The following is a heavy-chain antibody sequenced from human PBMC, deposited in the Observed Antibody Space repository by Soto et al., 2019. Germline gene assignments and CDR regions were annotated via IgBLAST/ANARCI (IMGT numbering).Heavy chain of an antibody. Sequence: QVQLLQSGAEVKKPGASVKVSCKVSGHTLTELSMHWVRQAPGRGLEWMGGFDPEDGETIFAQKFQCRVTMTEDTSPDSTYLELISLRSEDTAVYYCAAGGTRWLHSPFDYWGQGTLVSISS. J-gene: IGHJ4*02. CDR3: AAGGTRWLHSPFDY. D-gene: IGHD1-1*01. CDR1: GHTLTELS. V-gene: IGHV1-24*01. CDR2: FDPEDGET.